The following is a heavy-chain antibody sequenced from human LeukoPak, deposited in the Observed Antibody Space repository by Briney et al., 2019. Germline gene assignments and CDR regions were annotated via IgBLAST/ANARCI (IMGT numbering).Heavy chain of an antibody. D-gene: IGHD1-1*01. Sequence: ASETLSLTCNVSGGSMSNIYYWGWIRQPPGKGLEWIGNIFYSGITYYNPSLRSRVTIAIDTSKSQFSLKLTSVTAADTAVYYCARNLPGQRIDYWGQGTLVTVSS. CDR1: GGSMSNIYY. V-gene: IGHV4-39*07. J-gene: IGHJ4*02. CDR3: ARNLPGQRIDY. CDR2: IFYSGIT.